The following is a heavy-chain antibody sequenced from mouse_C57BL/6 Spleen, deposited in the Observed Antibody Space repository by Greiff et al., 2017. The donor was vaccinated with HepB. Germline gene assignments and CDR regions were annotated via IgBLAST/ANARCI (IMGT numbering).Heavy chain of an antibody. V-gene: IGHV1-18*01. D-gene: IGHD2-4*01. CDR2: INPNNGGT. Sequence: VQLQQSGPELVKPGASVKIPCKASGYTFTDYNMDWVKQSHGKSLEWIGDINPNNGGTIYNQKFKGKATLTVDKSSSTAYMELRSLTSEDTAVNYCARRYYDYYGGYFDVWGTGTTVTVSS. CDR3: ARRYYDYYGGYFDV. CDR1: GYTFTDYN. J-gene: IGHJ1*03.